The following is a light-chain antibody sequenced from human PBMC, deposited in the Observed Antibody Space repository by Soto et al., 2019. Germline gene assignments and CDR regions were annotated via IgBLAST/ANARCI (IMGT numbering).Light chain of an antibody. Sequence: QSALTQPASVSGSPGQSITISCTGTSSDVGSYNLVSWYQQHPGKAPKFMIYEGSKRPSGVSNRFPGSKSGNTASLTISGLQAEDEADYYCCSYAGSSTYVFGSGTKLTVL. CDR2: EGS. CDR3: CSYAGSSTYV. CDR1: SSDVGSYNL. V-gene: IGLV2-23*01. J-gene: IGLJ1*01.